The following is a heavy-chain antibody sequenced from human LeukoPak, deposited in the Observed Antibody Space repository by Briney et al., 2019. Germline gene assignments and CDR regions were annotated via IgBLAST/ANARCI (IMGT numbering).Heavy chain of an antibody. Sequence: KPGESLKISCKGSGYSFTSYWIVWVRQMPGKGLEWMGIINRGDSDTRYSPSFQGQVTISADKSIRTAYVQWRSLKASDTAMYYCARLLCSSTSCPDYCYFDYWGQGTLVTVSS. J-gene: IGHJ4*02. CDR2: INRGDSDT. CDR3: ARLLCSSTSCPDYCYFDY. V-gene: IGHV5-51*01. D-gene: IGHD2-2*01. CDR1: GYSFTSYW.